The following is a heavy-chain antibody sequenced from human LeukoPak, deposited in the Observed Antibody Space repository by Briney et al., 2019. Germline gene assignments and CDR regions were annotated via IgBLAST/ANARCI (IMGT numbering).Heavy chain of an antibody. V-gene: IGHV3-21*04. CDR3: AKDSRHLSSTRGGLKESRGGFSDY. J-gene: IGHJ4*02. D-gene: IGHD6-13*01. Sequence: GGSLRLSCAPSGFTFSSDSMNWVRQAPGEGLEWVSSISSSSSEIYYAESVKGRFTISRDNSKNTLYLQMNNLRAEDTAVYYCAKDSRHLSSTRGGLKESRGGFSDYWGQGTLVTVSS. CDR2: ISSSSSEI. CDR1: GFTFSSDS.